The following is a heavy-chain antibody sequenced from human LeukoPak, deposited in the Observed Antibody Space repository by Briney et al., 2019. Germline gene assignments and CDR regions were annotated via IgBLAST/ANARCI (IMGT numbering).Heavy chain of an antibody. CDR1: GYTFTDYY. CDR2: INPNSGGT. CDR3: ARSYYDFWSGPKNWFDP. J-gene: IGHJ5*02. V-gene: IGHV1-2*02. Sequence: ASVKVSCKASGYTFTDYYIHWVRQAPGQGLEWMGWINPNSGGTNYAQKFRGRVTMTRDASISTAYMELSRLRSEDTAVYYCARSYYDFWSGPKNWFDPWGQGTLVTVSS. D-gene: IGHD3-3*01.